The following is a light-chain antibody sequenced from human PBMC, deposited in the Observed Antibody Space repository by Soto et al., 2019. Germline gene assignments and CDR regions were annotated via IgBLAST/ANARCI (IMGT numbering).Light chain of an antibody. CDR3: QQRSNWPPIT. CDR1: QSVSSSY. Sequence: EIVLTQSPATLSLSPGERATLSCRASQSVSSSYLAWYQQKPGQAPRLPIYGASNRAAGIPARFSGSGSGTDFTLTINSLEPEDFAVYYCQQRSNWPPITFGQGTRLEIK. CDR2: GAS. J-gene: IGKJ5*01. V-gene: IGKV3-11*01.